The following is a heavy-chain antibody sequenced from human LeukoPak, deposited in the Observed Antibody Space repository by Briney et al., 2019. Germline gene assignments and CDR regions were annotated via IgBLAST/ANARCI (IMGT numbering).Heavy chain of an antibody. D-gene: IGHD3-10*01. CDR3: AKDHAIGVLDY. V-gene: IGHV3-30*18. CDR2: ISYDGSNK. Sequence: GGSLRLSCAASGFTFSSYVMHWVRQAPGKGLEWVAVISYDGSNKYYADSVKGRFTISRDNSKNTLYLQMNSLRAEDTAVYYCAKDHAIGVLDYWGQGTLVTVSS. J-gene: IGHJ4*02. CDR1: GFTFSSYV.